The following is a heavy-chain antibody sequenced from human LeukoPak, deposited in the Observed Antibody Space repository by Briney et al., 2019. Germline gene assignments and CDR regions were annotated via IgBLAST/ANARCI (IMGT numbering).Heavy chain of an antibody. CDR2: VTGSATHT. CDR3: AKDRDSYGDYVLGY. CDR1: GFTFSSYA. J-gene: IGHJ4*02. V-gene: IGHV3-23*01. Sequence: GGSLRLSCAASGFTFSSYAMSWVRQAPGKWLEWVSAVTGSATHTQHADSVKGRFNISRDNSKNTLYLQMNSLRAEDTAVYYCAKDRDSYGDYVLGYWGQGTLVTVSS. D-gene: IGHD4-17*01.